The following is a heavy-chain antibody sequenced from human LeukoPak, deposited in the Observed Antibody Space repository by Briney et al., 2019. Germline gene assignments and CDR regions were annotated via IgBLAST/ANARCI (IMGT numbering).Heavy chain of an antibody. J-gene: IGHJ6*03. CDR1: GGSISSYY. Sequence: PSETLSLTCTVSGGSISSYYWSWIRQPAGKGLEWIGRIYTSGSTNYNPSLKSRVTMSVDTSKNQFSLKLSSVTAADTAVYYCARGGLYYDILTGYYPHYYYYYMDVWGKGTTVTISS. CDR3: ARGGLYYDILTGYYPHYYYYYMDV. CDR2: IYTSGST. D-gene: IGHD3-9*01. V-gene: IGHV4-4*07.